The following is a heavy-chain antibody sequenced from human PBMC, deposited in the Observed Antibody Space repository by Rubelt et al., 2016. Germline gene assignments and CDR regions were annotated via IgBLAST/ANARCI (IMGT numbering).Heavy chain of an antibody. D-gene: IGHD2-15*01. CDR3: AREVDAALRYFNL. Sequence: QVQLVESGGGVVQPGKSLRLSCAASGFTFSTSPMHWARQAPGKGLEWVAVISYDGSNKSYADSVRGRFSISRDTSKNTLYLQMNSLRAEDTAVYYCAREVDAALRYFNLWGRGTLVTVSS. J-gene: IGHJ2*01. V-gene: IGHV3-30*04. CDR2: ISYDGSNK. CDR1: GFTFSTSP.